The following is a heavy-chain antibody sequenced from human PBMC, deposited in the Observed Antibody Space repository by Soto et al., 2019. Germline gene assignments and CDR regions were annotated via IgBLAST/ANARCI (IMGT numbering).Heavy chain of an antibody. V-gene: IGHV3-53*04. D-gene: IGHD6-19*01. CDR3: ARDHWMAVAGTPYYWYYGMDV. J-gene: IGHJ6*02. CDR1: GFTVSSNY. CDR2: IYSGGST. Sequence: EVQLVESGGGLVQPGGSLRLSCAASGFTVSSNYMSWVRQAPGKGLEWVSVIYSGGSTYYADSVKGRFTISRHNSKNTLXLXXNSLGAEDTAVYYCARDHWMAVAGTPYYWYYGMDVWGQGTTVTVSS.